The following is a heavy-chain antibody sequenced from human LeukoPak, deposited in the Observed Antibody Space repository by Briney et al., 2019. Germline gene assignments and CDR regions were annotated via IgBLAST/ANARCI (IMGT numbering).Heavy chain of an antibody. CDR1: GYTFTSYG. V-gene: IGHV1-18*01. CDR3: AREVSSTNYYDSSGYFTRAFDI. CDR2: ISAYNGNT. J-gene: IGHJ3*02. Sequence: ASVKVSCKASGYTFTSYGISWVRQAPGQGLEWMGWISAYNGNTNYAQKPQGRVTMTTDTSTSTAYMELRSLRSDDTAVYYCAREVSSTNYYDSSGYFTRAFDIWGQGTMVTVSP. D-gene: IGHD3-22*01.